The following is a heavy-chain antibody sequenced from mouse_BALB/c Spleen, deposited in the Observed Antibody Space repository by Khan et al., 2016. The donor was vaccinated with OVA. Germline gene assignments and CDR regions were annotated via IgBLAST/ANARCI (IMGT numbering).Heavy chain of an antibody. CDR3: ARSGYDYFAY. CDR1: GYAFSNYW. Sequence: VQLQESGAELVRPGSSVKISCKASGYAFSNYWMNWVKQRPGQGLEWIGQIYPGDGDTSFNRKFRGKATLTADKSSSTAYMQLSSLTSEDSAVYFCARSGYDYFAYWGQGTLVTVSA. CDR2: IYPGDGDT. J-gene: IGHJ3*01. D-gene: IGHD2-14*01. V-gene: IGHV1-80*01.